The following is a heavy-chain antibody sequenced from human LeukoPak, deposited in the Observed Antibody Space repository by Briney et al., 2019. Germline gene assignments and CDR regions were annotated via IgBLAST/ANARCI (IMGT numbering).Heavy chain of an antibody. Sequence: PSETLSLTCTVSGGSISSYYWSWIRQPPGKGLEWIGYIYYSGSTNYNPSLKSRVTISVDTSKNQFSLKLSSVTAADTAVYYCVGYSSSGWSVKFDYWGQGTLVTVSS. CDR2: IYYSGST. J-gene: IGHJ4*02. CDR1: GGSISSYY. V-gene: IGHV4-59*01. D-gene: IGHD6-19*01. CDR3: VGYSSSGWSVKFDY.